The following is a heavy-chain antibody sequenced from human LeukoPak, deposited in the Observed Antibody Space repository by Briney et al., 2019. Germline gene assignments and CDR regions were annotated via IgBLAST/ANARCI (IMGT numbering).Heavy chain of an antibody. Sequence: GGSLRLSCAASGFSFSDYAMTWVRQAPGKGLEWVSVISGSGGSTYYADSVKGRVTVSRDNSKNTLYLQMNSLRAEDTAVYYCAKDFESGWDNDAFDIWGQGTMVTVSS. CDR3: AKDFESGWDNDAFDI. D-gene: IGHD6-19*01. CDR1: GFSFSDYA. J-gene: IGHJ3*02. V-gene: IGHV3-23*01. CDR2: ISGSGGST.